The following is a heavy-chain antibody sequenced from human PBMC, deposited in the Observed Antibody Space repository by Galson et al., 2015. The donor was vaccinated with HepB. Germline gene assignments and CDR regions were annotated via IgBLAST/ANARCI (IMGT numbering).Heavy chain of an antibody. Sequence: QSGAEVKKPGESLRISCKGSGYSFTSYWISWVRQMPGKGLEWMGRIDPSDSYTNYSPSFQGHVTLSADKSISTAYLQWSSLKASDTAMYYCARHGGSYYSFDYWGQGTLVTVSS. CDR1: GYSFTSYW. V-gene: IGHV5-10-1*01. CDR2: IDPSDSYT. CDR3: ARHGGSYYSFDY. J-gene: IGHJ4*02. D-gene: IGHD1-26*01.